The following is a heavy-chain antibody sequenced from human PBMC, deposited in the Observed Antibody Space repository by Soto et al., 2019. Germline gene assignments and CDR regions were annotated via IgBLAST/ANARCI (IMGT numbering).Heavy chain of an antibody. CDR2: ISGSDGKT. J-gene: IGHJ1*01. Sequence: GGSLRLSCAASGFSFGSYALSWVRQAPGKGLEWVSTISGSDGKTFYADSVKGRFSISRDTSQSTLYLQMNSLRADDTAMYYCARWSCHDYWGQGTRVTVSS. V-gene: IGHV3-23*01. CDR1: GFSFGSYA. D-gene: IGHD3-10*01. CDR3: ARWSCHDY.